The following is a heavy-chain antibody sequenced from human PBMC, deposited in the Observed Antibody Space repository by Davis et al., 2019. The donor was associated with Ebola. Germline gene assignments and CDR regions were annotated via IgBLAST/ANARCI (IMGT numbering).Heavy chain of an antibody. D-gene: IGHD4-11*01. CDR2: IRSKAISYAT. CDR3: TTTTTASDY. Sequence: GESLKISCAASGFTFSGSATHWVRQASGKGLEWVGRIRSKAISYATAYAASVKGRFTISRDDSKNTAYLQMNSLKTEDTAVYYCTTTTTASDYWGQGTLVTVSS. J-gene: IGHJ4*02. CDR1: GFTFSGSA. V-gene: IGHV3-73*01.